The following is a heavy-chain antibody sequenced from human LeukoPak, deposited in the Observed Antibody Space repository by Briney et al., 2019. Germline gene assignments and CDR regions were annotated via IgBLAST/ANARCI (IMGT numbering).Heavy chain of an antibody. CDR2: IYYSGST. J-gene: IGHJ5*02. D-gene: IGHD6-19*01. V-gene: IGHV4-59*01. Sequence: PSETLSLTCTVSGGSISSYYWSWIRQPPGKGVKRIGYIYYSGSTNYNPSLKSRVTISVDTSKNQFSLKLSSVTTADTAVYYCATAVKGWFDPWGQGTLVTVSS. CDR3: ATAVKGWFDP. CDR1: GGSISSYY.